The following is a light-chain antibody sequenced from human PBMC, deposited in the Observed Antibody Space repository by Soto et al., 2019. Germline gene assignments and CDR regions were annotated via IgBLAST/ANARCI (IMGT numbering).Light chain of an antibody. CDR1: QDINNY. Sequence: DIQMTQSPSSLSASVGDRVTITCRASQDINNYLAWYQQKPGKHPKLLIYAASTLQSGVPSRFSGGGSGTDFTLTINSLQPEDVATYYCQRYNNGPPVTFGPGNKV. J-gene: IGKJ3*01. CDR3: QRYNNGPPVT. CDR2: AAS. V-gene: IGKV1-27*01.